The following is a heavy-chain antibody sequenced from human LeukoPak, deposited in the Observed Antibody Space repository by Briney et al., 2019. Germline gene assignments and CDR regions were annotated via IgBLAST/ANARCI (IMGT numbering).Heavy chain of an antibody. CDR2: INSDGSST. CDR3: ARDPPGYSFDY. J-gene: IGHJ4*02. Sequence: GGSLRLSCAASGFTFSSYWMHWVRQAPGKGLVWVSRINSDGSSTSYADSVKGRFTISRDNTKNTLYLQMNSLRDEDTAVYYCARDPPGYSFDYWGQGTLVTVSS. CDR1: GFTFSSYW. D-gene: IGHD5-18*01. V-gene: IGHV3-74*01.